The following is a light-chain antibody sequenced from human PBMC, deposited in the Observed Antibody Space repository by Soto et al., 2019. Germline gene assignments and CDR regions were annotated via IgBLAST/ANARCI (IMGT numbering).Light chain of an antibody. CDR2: DAS. V-gene: IGKV3-11*01. CDR3: QQRSNWPRT. J-gene: IGKJ1*01. CDR1: QGVSNN. Sequence: EIVLTQSPATLSLSPGERATLSCKASQGVSNNLAWYQQKPGQGPRLLIYDASNRATGIPARFSGSGSGTDFTLTISSLEPEDFAVYYCQQRSNWPRTFGQGTRVEIK.